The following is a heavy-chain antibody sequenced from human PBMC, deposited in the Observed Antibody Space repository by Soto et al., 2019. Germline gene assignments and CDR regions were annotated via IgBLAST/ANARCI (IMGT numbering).Heavy chain of an antibody. CDR1: GYTFTSYA. CDR2: INAGNGNT. D-gene: IGHD5-18*01. J-gene: IGHJ4*02. CDR3: AIEPVYSYVYI. Sequence: QVQLVQSGAEVKKPGASVKVSCKASGYTFTSYAMHWVRQAPGQRLEWMGWINAGNGNTKYSQKFQGRVTITRDTFALTAYMELGSLRSKDTAVYYFAIEPVYSYVYIWGQGILVTVSS. V-gene: IGHV1-3*01.